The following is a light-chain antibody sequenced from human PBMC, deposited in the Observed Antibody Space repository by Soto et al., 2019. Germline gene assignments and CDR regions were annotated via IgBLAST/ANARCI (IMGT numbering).Light chain of an antibody. CDR1: TSFVGTYNF. V-gene: IGLV2-23*01. CDR2: EAT. CDR3: CSFADFTYV. Sequence: QSVLTQPASVSGSAGQSITISCTGTTSFVGTYNFVSWYQQHPGTAPKLIIYEATKRPSGVSTRFSGSESGNTASLTISGLQAVDEADYYCCSFADFTYVFGTGTKVTVL. J-gene: IGLJ1*01.